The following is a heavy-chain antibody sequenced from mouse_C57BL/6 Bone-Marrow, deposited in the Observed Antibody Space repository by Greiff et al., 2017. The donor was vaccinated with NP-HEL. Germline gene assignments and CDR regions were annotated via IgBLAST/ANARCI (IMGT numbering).Heavy chain of an antibody. D-gene: IGHD2-2*01. V-gene: IGHV1-9*01. CDR2: ILPGSGST. CDR3: ARRRGSGLWLRRGYFDY. J-gene: IGHJ2*01. Sequence: QVQLQQSGAELMKPGASVKLSCKATGYTFTGYWIEWVKQRPGHGLEWIGEILPGSGSTNYNEKFKGKATFTADTSSNTAYMQLSSLTTEDSAIYYCARRRGSGLWLRRGYFDYWGQGTTLTVSS. CDR1: GYTFTGYW.